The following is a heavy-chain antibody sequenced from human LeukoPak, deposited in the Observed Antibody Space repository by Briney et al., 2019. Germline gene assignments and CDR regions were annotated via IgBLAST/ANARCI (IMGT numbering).Heavy chain of an antibody. CDR3: AKDQGFDP. V-gene: IGHV3-23*01. J-gene: IGHJ5*02. Sequence: GGSLRLSCAASGFTFSNYAMSWVRQAPGKGLEWVSAISGSGGSTYYADSVKGRFTISRDSSKNTLYLQMNSLRADDTVVYYCAKDQGFDPWGQGTLVTVSS. CDR2: ISGSGGST. CDR1: GFTFSNYA.